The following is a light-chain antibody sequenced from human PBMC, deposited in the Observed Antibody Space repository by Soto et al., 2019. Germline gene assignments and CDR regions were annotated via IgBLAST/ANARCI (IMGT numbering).Light chain of an antibody. CDR3: QQYDNWLTGT. CDR1: QAISDN. J-gene: IGKJ1*01. Sequence: IVITQSPSTLSLSPFERSTLSCGASQAISDNLAWYQHKPGQPPRLLIYDASTRATGIPARFSGGGSGTEFTLTISSLQSEDFAVYYCQQYDNWLTGTFGQGTKVDI. CDR2: DAS. V-gene: IGKV3-15*01.